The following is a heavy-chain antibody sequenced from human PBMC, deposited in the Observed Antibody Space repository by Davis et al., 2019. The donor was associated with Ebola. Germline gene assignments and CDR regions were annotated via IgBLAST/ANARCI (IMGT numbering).Heavy chain of an antibody. V-gene: IGHV4-34*01. CDR3: ARTPRSSSSWYQRGAGMDV. Sequence: PSETLSLTCTVSGGSISSYYWSWIRQPPGKGLEWIGEINHSGSTNYNPSLKSRVTISVDTSKNQFSLKLSSVTAADTAVYYCARTPRSSSSWYQRGAGMDVWGKGTTVTVSS. CDR1: GGSISSYY. J-gene: IGHJ6*04. CDR2: INHSGST. D-gene: IGHD6-13*01.